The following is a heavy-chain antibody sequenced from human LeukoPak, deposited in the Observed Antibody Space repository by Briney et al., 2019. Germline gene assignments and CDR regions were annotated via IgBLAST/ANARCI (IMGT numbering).Heavy chain of an antibody. D-gene: IGHD6-13*01. CDR1: GGTFSSYA. V-gene: IGHV1-69*05. CDR3: ARGAAAYYYYMDV. Sequence: SVKVSCKASGGTFSSYAISWVRQAPGQGLEWMGGIIPIFGTANYAQKFQGRVTITTDESTSTAYMELSSLRSEGTAVYYCARGAAAYYYYMDVWGKGTTVTVSS. CDR2: IIPIFGTA. J-gene: IGHJ6*03.